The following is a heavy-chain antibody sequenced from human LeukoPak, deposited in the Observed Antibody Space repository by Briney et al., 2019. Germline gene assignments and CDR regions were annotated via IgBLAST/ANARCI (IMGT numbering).Heavy chain of an antibody. J-gene: IGHJ4*02. V-gene: IGHV3-53*01. CDR3: ARGPAGRGYYYFEY. D-gene: IGHD6-25*01. Sequence: GGSLRLSCAASGFTVSSNHMDWVRQAAGKGLEWVSVIHSGGSTDYADSVKGRFTISRDNSKNTLYLQMNTLRAEDTAVYYCARGPAGRGYYYFEYWGQETLVTVSS. CDR2: IHSGGST. CDR1: GFTVSSNH.